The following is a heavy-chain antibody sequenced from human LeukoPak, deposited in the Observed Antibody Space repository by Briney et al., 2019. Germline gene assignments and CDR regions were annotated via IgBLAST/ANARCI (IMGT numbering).Heavy chain of an antibody. CDR3: AREGYYYDSSGYYGYYYYMDV. V-gene: IGHV4-4*07. CDR2: IYTSGST. CDR1: GGSISSYY. D-gene: IGHD3-22*01. Sequence: PSETLSLTCTVSGGSISSYYWSWIRQPAGKGLEWIGRIYTSGSTNYNPSLKSRVTMSVDTSKNQFSLKLSSVTAADTAVYYCAREGYYYDSSGYYGYYYYMDVWGKGITVTVSS. J-gene: IGHJ6*03.